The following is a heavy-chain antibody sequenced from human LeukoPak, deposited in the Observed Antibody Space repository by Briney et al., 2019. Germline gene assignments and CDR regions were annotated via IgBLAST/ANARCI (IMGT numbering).Heavy chain of an antibody. CDR1: GGSISSSSYY. CDR3: ARKSFHSSSYDY. D-gene: IGHD6-13*01. Sequence: PSETLSLTCTVSGGSISSSSYYWGWIRQPPGKGLEWIGYIYYSGSTNYNPSLKSRVTISVDTSKNQFSLKLSSVTAADTAVYYCARKSFHSSSYDYWGQGTLVTVSS. V-gene: IGHV4-61*05. J-gene: IGHJ4*02. CDR2: IYYSGST.